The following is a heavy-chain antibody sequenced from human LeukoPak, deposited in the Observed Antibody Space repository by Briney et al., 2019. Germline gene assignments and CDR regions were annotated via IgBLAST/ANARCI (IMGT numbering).Heavy chain of an antibody. V-gene: IGHV3-64*02. D-gene: IGHD6-13*01. CDR3: ARAPRWQQLVPGYFDY. J-gene: IGHJ4*02. CDR1: GFTFTGHT. Sequence: GGTLRLSCVASGFTFTGHTMHWVRQAPGKGLEYVSAITSNGGSTYYADSVKGRFTISRDNSKNTLYLQMGSLRVEDMAVYYCARAPRWQQLVPGYFDYWGQGTLVTVSS. CDR2: ITSNGGST.